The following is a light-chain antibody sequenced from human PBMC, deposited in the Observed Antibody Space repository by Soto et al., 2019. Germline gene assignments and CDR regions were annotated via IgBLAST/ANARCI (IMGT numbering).Light chain of an antibody. Sequence: EIVLTQSPGTLSLSPGERAALSCRASQSVVATYFAWYQLKPGQAPRLLIYAASTRATGIPDRFSGSGSGTDFTLTISRLEPEDFAVYCCQQYGRIPWTFGQGTKVEIK. J-gene: IGKJ1*01. V-gene: IGKV3-20*01. CDR1: QSVVATY. CDR2: AAS. CDR3: QQYGRIPWT.